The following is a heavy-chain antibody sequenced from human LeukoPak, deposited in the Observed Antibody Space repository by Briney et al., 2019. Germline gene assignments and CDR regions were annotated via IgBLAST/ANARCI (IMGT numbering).Heavy chain of an antibody. CDR1: GFTFSSYG. Sequence: GGSLRLSCAASGFTFSSYGMHWVRQAPGKGLEWVAVISYDGSNKYYADSVKGRFTISRDNSKNTLYLQMNSLRAEDTAVYYCARVGYSYGWLDYWGQGTLVTVSS. J-gene: IGHJ4*02. CDR3: ARVGYSYGWLDY. D-gene: IGHD5-18*01. V-gene: IGHV3-30*03. CDR2: ISYDGSNK.